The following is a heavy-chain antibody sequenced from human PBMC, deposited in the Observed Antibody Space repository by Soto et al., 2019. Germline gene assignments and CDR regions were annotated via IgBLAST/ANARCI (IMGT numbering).Heavy chain of an antibody. V-gene: IGHV1-18*01. CDR2: ISAYNGNT. Sequence: QVQLVQSGAEVKKPGASVKVSFKASGYTFTSYGISWGRQAPGQGREWMGWISAYNGNTNYAQKLEGRVTMTTDTATSRAYMELRSVRSDDTAVNYCARDRGAYGMDVWGQGTTVTVSS. CDR1: GYTFTSYG. CDR3: ARDRGAYGMDV. J-gene: IGHJ6*02.